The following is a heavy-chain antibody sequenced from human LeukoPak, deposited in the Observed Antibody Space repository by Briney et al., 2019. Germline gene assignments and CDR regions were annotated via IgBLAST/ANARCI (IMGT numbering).Heavy chain of an antibody. CDR1: GYTFTSYY. J-gene: IGHJ3*02. CDR3: ARDQGYSYAMGVFDI. Sequence: ASVKVSCKASGYTFTSYYMHWVRQAPGQGLEWVAIINPSGGDTRHAQKFQGRVTMTRDTSTSTVYMELSSLRSEDTAVYYCARDQGYSYAMGVFDIWGQGTMVTVSS. CDR2: INPSGGDT. V-gene: IGHV1-46*01. D-gene: IGHD5-18*01.